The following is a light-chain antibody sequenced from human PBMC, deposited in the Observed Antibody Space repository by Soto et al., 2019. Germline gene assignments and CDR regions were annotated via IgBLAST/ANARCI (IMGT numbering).Light chain of an antibody. J-gene: IGLJ2*01. CDR3: GTWDNSLTAEV. CDR2: ENY. Sequence: QSVLTQPPSVSAAPGQKVTISCSGSSSNIGHNCVSWYQQLPGTAPKLLIFENYKRPSGIPDRFSGSKSGTSATLGITGLQTGDEADYYCGTWDNSLTAEVFGGGTKLTVL. CDR1: SSNIGHNC. V-gene: IGLV1-51*01.